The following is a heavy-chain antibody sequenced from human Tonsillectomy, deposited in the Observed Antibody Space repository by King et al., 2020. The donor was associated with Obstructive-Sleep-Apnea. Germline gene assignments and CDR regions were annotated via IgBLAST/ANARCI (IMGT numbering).Heavy chain of an antibody. V-gene: IGHV1-8*01. Sequence: VQLVESGAEVKKPGASLKVSCKASGYTFTSYDINWLRQATGQGLEWMGWMKPNSGNTDYAQSFQGRVTMTRNTSISTASMELSSLRSEDTAVYYCARGSRTFDIWGQGTMVTVSS. D-gene: IGHD1-14*01. J-gene: IGHJ3*02. CDR3: ARGSRTFDI. CDR2: MKPNSGNT. CDR1: GYTFTSYD.